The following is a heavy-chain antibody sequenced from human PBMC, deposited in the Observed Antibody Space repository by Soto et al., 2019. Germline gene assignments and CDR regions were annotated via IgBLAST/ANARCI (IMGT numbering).Heavy chain of an antibody. J-gene: IGHJ4*02. CDR1: GYTFTSLD. D-gene: IGHD1-20*01. CDR2: ISPSIGST. V-gene: IGHV1-8*01. Sequence: ASVKVSCKTSGYTFTSLDINWVRQATGQGPEWMGWISPSIGSTGYAQRFQGRVTMTRDTSISTFYMELSSLTSDDTAVYYCARGITAGLDYWGQGTLVTVSS. CDR3: ARGITAGLDY.